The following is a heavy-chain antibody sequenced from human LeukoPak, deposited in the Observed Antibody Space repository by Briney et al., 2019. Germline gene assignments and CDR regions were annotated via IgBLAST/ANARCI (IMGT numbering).Heavy chain of an antibody. CDR3: YYRVSSGYLT. J-gene: IGHJ4*02. CDR2: INPNSGGT. D-gene: IGHD3-22*01. V-gene: IGHV1-2*02. CDR1: GGTFSNYA. Sequence: GASVKVSCKASGGTFSNYAISWVRQAPGQGLEWMGWINPNSGGTYYAQKFQGRVSMTRDTSISTAYMELSSLRSDDTAVYYCYYRVSSGYLTWGQGTLVAVSS.